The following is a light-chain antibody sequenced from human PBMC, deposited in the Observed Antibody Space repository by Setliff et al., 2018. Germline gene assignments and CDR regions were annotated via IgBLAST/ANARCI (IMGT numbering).Light chain of an antibody. V-gene: IGLV2-8*01. J-gene: IGLJ1*01. Sequence: QSALTQPPSASGSPGQSVTISCTGTNSDVGGYSYVSWYQQRPGKAPKLLICEVSKRPSGVPDRFSGSKSGNTASLTVSGLQAEDEADYYCSSYGGDNNFVFGTGTRAPS. CDR2: EVS. CDR3: SSYGGDNNFV. CDR1: NSDVGGYSY.